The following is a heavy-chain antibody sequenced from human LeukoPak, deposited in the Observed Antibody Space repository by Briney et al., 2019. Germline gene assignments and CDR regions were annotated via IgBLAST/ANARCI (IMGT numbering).Heavy chain of an antibody. Sequence: PGGSLRLSCAASGFSASSNYMGWVRQAPGKGLEWVSIIYNGYTTYYADFVRGRFTSSGDNSKNMLYLQMNSLRADDTAVYYCAKNDADSYSGSRFWGQGTLVAVSS. CDR3: AKNDADSYSGSRF. CDR1: GFSASSNY. J-gene: IGHJ4*02. D-gene: IGHD2-21*02. CDR2: IYNGYTT. V-gene: IGHV3-53*01.